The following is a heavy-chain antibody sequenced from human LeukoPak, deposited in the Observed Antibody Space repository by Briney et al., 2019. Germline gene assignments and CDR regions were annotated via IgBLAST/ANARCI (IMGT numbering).Heavy chain of an antibody. J-gene: IGHJ4*02. D-gene: IGHD3-16*01. CDR1: GGSVSSTTYY. V-gene: IGHV3-23*01. Sequence: TSETLSLTCTVSGGSVSSTTYYWSWVRQAPGKGLEWVSAISGSGDGTYYADSVKGRFTISRDSSKNTLYLQMNSLRAEDTAVYYCAKGSRIWGNYYFDFWGQGTLVTVSS. CDR2: ISGSGDGT. CDR3: AKGSRIWGNYYFDF.